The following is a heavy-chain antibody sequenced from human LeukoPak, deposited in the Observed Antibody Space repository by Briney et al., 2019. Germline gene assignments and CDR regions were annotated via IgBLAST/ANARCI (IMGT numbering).Heavy chain of an antibody. D-gene: IGHD2-15*01. J-gene: IGHJ6*02. CDR3: AAYCSGGSCYSGVATYYGMDV. V-gene: IGHV3-23*01. CDR2: ISASGGST. CDR1: GFTFSTYA. Sequence: PGGSLRLSCAASGFTFSTYAMSWVRQAPGRGLEWVSAISASGGSTYYADSVKGRFTISRDNSKNTLYLQMNSLRAEDTAVYYCAAYCSGGSCYSGVATYYGMDVWGQGTTVTVSS.